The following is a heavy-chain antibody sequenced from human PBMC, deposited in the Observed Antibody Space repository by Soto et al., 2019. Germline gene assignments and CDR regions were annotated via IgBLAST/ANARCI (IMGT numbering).Heavy chain of an antibody. Sequence: SGPTLVNPTETLMLTCTVSGLSLSNARMGVSWIRQPPGKALEWLAHIFSNDEKSYSTSLKSRLTISKDTSKSQVVLTMTNMDPVDTATYYCARMKGYSYGADGMDVWGQGTTVTVSS. V-gene: IGHV2-26*01. CDR2: IFSNDEK. J-gene: IGHJ6*02. CDR1: GLSLSNARMG. D-gene: IGHD5-18*01. CDR3: ARMKGYSYGADGMDV.